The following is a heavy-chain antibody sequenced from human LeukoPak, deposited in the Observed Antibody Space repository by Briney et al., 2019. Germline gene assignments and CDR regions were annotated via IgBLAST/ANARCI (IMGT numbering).Heavy chain of an antibody. CDR3: AELGITMTGGV. CDR1: GVTFSSYA. J-gene: IGHJ6*04. D-gene: IGHD3-10*02. Sequence: GGSLRLSCAASGVTFSSYAISWGRQAPGGGVGWVSSISPNNGSTYYADSVKGRFTISRDNAKDSLYLQMKSLRAEDTAVYYCAELGITMTGGVWGKGTTVTITT. CDR2: ISPNNGST. V-gene: IGHV3-23*01.